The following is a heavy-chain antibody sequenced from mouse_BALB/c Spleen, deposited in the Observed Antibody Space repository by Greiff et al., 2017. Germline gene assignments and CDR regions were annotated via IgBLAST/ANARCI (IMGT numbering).Heavy chain of an antibody. CDR2: IYPGNGDT. V-gene: IGHV1-12*01. CDR3: AREDGYDGFAY. Sequence: LQQSGAELVKPGASVKMSCKASGYTFTSYNMHWVKQTPGQGLEWIGAIYPGNGDTSYNQKFKGKATLTADKSSSTAYMQLSSLTSEDSAVYYCAREDGYDGFAYWGQGTLVTVSA. J-gene: IGHJ3*01. D-gene: IGHD2-2*01. CDR1: GYTFTSYN.